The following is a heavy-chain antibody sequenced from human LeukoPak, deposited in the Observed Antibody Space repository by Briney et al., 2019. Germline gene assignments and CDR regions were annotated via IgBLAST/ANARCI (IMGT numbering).Heavy chain of an antibody. CDR3: ARARPDIVVVPAAIYYMDV. J-gene: IGHJ6*03. Sequence: SETLSLTCAVYGGSFSGYYWSWIRQPPGKGLEGIGEINHSGSTNYNPSLKSRVTISVDTSKNQFSLKLSSVTAADTAVYYCARARPDIVVVPAAIYYMDVWGKGTTVTVSS. V-gene: IGHV4-34*01. D-gene: IGHD2-2*02. CDR2: INHSGST. CDR1: GGSFSGYY.